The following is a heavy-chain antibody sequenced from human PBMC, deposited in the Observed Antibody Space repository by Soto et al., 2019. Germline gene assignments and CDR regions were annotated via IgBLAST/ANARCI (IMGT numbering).Heavy chain of an antibody. J-gene: IGHJ4*02. CDR1: GFTFSSYA. D-gene: IGHD2-21*02. CDR3: ARVHVIQTIVVVTAIDY. Sequence: GGSLRLSCAASGFTFSSYAMHWVRQAPGKGLEWVAVISYDGSNKYYADSVKGRFTISRDNSKNTLYLQMNSLRAEDTAVYYCARVHVIQTIVVVTAIDYWGQGTLVTVSS. V-gene: IGHV3-30-3*01. CDR2: ISYDGSNK.